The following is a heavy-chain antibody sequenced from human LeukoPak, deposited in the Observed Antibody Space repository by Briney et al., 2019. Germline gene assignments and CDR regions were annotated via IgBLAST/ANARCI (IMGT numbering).Heavy chain of an antibody. D-gene: IGHD5-24*01. V-gene: IGHV4-61*02. J-gene: IGHJ4*02. CDR1: GGSISSGSYY. CDR3: ARDLGDGYNFWGPADY. Sequence: SQTLSLTCTVSGGSISSGSYYWSWIRQPAGKGLEWIGSIYHSGSTYYNPSLKSRVTISVDTSKNQFSLKLSSVTAADTAVYYCARDLGDGYNFWGPADYWGQGTLVTVSS. CDR2: IYHSGST.